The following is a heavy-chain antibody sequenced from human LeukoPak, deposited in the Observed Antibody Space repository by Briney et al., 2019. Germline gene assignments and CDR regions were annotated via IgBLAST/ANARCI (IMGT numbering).Heavy chain of an antibody. CDR1: GFTFSGYS. V-gene: IGHV3-74*01. CDR3: VRDNRSYNFDY. J-gene: IGHJ4*02. CDR2: IKSDGSFT. Sequence: GGSLRLSCAASGFTFSGYSMHWVRQAPGKGLVWVSCIKSDGSFTSIADSAKGRFTISRDNAKNTVYLQMNSLRAEDTAVYYCVRDNRSYNFDYWGQGTLVTVSS. D-gene: IGHD1-26*01.